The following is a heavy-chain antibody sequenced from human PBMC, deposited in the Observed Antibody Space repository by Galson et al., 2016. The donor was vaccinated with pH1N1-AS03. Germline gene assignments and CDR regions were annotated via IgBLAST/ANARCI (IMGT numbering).Heavy chain of an antibody. J-gene: IGHJ3*02. CDR3: TRRGRDLSPDI. Sequence: SLRLSCAASGFTFGDYAMSWVRQAPGKGLEWLGLIRSKTYGGTEYAASVKGRFTISRDDSRSIFYLQMNSLKTEDTALYHCTRRGRDLSPDIWGQGTMVTVSS. CDR1: GFTFGDYA. D-gene: IGHD3-16*01. CDR2: IRSKTYGGT. V-gene: IGHV3-49*04.